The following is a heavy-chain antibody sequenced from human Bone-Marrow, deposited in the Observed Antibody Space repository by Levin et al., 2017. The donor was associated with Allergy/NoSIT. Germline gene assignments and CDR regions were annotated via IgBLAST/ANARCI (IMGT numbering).Heavy chain of an antibody. CDR3: ARRRDYDILTGYKDAFDI. D-gene: IGHD3-9*01. J-gene: IGHJ3*02. CDR1: GGSISSSSYY. Sequence: SETLSLTCTVSGGSISSSSYYWGWIRQPPGTGLEWIGSIYYSGSTYYNPSLKSRVTISVDTSKNQFSLKLSSVTAADTAVYYCARRRDYDILTGYKDAFDIWGQGTMVTVSS. V-gene: IGHV4-39*01. CDR2: IYYSGST.